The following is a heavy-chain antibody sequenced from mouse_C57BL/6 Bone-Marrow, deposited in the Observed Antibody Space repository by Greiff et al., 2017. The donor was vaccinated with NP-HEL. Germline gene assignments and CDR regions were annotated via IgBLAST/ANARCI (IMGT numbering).Heavy chain of an antibody. V-gene: IGHV1-52*01. Sequence: QVQLQQPGAELVRPGSSVKLSCKASGYTFTSYWMHWVKQRPIQGLEWIGNIDPSDSETNYNQKFKDKATLTVDKSSSTAYMQLSSLTSEESAVYYCARSRVYYGSSYPFAYWGQGTLVTVSA. J-gene: IGHJ3*01. CDR2: IDPSDSET. CDR3: ARSRVYYGSSYPFAY. D-gene: IGHD1-1*01. CDR1: GYTFTSYW.